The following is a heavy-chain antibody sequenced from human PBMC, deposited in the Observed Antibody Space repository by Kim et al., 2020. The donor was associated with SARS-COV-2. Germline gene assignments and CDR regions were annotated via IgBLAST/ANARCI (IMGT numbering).Heavy chain of an antibody. Sequence: GGSLRLSCAASGFTFSSYWMSWVRQAPGKGLEWVANIKQDGSEKYYVDSVKGRFTISRDNAKNSLYLQMNSLRAEDTAVYYCARDSTRGEEWLRLLSGYYYYGMDVWGQGTTVTVSS. J-gene: IGHJ6*02. V-gene: IGHV3-7*01. CDR3: ARDSTRGEEWLRLLSGYYYYGMDV. D-gene: IGHD5-12*01. CDR2: IKQDGSEK. CDR1: GFTFSSYW.